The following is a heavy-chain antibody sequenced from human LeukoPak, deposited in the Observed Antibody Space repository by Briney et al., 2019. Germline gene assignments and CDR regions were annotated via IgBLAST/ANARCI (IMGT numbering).Heavy chain of an antibody. J-gene: IGHJ6*02. CDR3: ARDMIVVVQGYGMDV. CDR2: IIPIFGTA. Sequence: TVKVSCKASGGTFSSYAISWVRQAPGQGLEWMGGIIPIFGTANYAQKFQGRVTITADESTSTAYMELSSLRSEDTAVYYCARDMIVVVQGYGMDVWGQGTTVTVSS. CDR1: GGTFSSYA. D-gene: IGHD3-22*01. V-gene: IGHV1-69*01.